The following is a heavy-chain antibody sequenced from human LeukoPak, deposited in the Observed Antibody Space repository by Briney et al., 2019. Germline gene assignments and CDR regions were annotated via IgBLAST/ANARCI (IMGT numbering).Heavy chain of an antibody. D-gene: IGHD2-21*02. Sequence: PSGTLSLTCAVSGGSISSSNWWSWVRQPPGKGLEWIGEIYHSGSTNYNPSLKSRVTISVDKSKNQFSLKLSSVTAADTAVYCCARTHIVVVTGAFDIWGQGTMVTVSS. V-gene: IGHV4-4*01. J-gene: IGHJ3*02. CDR2: IYHSGST. CDR1: GGSISSSNW. CDR3: ARTHIVVVTGAFDI.